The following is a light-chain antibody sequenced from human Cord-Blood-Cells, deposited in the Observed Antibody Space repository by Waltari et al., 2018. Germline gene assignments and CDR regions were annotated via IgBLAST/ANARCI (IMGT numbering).Light chain of an antibody. CDR2: EVS. CDR3: CSYAGSSTFV. Sequence: GSPGQSITISCTGTSSDVGSYNLVSWYQQHPGKAPKLMIYEVSKRPSGVSNRFSGSKSGNTASLTISGLQAEDEADYYCCSYAGSSTFVFGTGTKVTVL. CDR1: SSDVGSYNL. V-gene: IGLV2-23*02. J-gene: IGLJ1*01.